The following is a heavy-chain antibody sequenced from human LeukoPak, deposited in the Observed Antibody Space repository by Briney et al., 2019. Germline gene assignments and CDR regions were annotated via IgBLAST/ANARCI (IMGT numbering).Heavy chain of an antibody. J-gene: IGHJ5*02. D-gene: IGHD2-2*01. CDR1: GGSFSDYY. CDR3: ASCSSTSWYAGDWFDP. Sequence: SETLALTCAVYGGSFSDYYWSWIRQSPGKGLEWIGEINHSGSTNYNPSLKSRVTISVDTSKNQFSLKLNSVTAADTAVYYCASCSSTSWYAGDWFDPWGQETLVTVSS. CDR2: INHSGST. V-gene: IGHV4-34*01.